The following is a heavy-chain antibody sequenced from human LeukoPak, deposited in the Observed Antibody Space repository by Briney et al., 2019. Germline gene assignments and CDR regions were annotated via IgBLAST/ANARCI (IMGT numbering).Heavy chain of an antibody. D-gene: IGHD6-13*01. V-gene: IGHV1-8*02. CDR3: ALTYSSSWTTKYFQH. CDR2: MNPISGNT. CDR1: GYTFTSYG. J-gene: IGHJ1*01. Sequence: ASVKVSCKASGYTFTSYGISWVRQAPGQGLEWMGWMNPISGNTGYAQKFQGRVTMARNTSISTAYMELSSLRSEDTAIYYCALTYSSSWTTKYFQHWGQGTLVTVSS.